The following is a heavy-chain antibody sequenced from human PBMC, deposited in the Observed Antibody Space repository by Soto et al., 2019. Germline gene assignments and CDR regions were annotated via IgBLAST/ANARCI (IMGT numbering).Heavy chain of an antibody. D-gene: IGHD6-6*01. CDR2: ISGSGGSK. CDR1: GFTFSSYA. CDR3: AKDWDYIAARFYFEH. J-gene: IGHJ1*01. V-gene: IGHV3-23*01. Sequence: GGSLRLSCAASGFTFSSYAMSWVRQAPGKGLEWVSAISGSGGSKYYADSVKGRFTISRDNSKNTLYLQMNSLRAEDTAVYYCAKDWDYIAARFYFEHWGQGTLVTVSS.